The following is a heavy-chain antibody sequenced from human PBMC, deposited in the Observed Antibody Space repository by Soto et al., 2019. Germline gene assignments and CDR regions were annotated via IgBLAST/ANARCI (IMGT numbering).Heavy chain of an antibody. D-gene: IGHD6-19*01. V-gene: IGHV4-4*02. J-gene: IGHJ4*02. CDR1: GVSISSNYY. Sequence: QVLLQESGPGLVQPSGTLSLSCAVSGVSISSNYYWRWVRQPPGKGLEWLGDISHIGSVNYSPSLMSRVTVSMDRSENQFSLKLNSVTAADTAVYYCVRSFGWYAIDYWGQGTLVIVSS. CDR2: ISHIGSV. CDR3: VRSFGWYAIDY.